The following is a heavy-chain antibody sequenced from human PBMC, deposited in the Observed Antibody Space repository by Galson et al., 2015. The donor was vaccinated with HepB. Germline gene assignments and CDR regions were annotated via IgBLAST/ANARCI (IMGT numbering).Heavy chain of an antibody. CDR1: GFTFSSYA. J-gene: IGHJ4*02. Sequence: SLRLSCAASGFTFSSYAMSWVRQAPGKGLEWVAVISYDGSNKYYADSVKGRFTISRDNSKNTLYLQMNSLRAEDTAIYYCAKDRYTSSSGIAYYFDYWGQGTLVTVSS. V-gene: IGHV3-30*04. CDR2: ISYDGSNK. D-gene: IGHD3-10*01. CDR3: AKDRYTSSSGIAYYFDY.